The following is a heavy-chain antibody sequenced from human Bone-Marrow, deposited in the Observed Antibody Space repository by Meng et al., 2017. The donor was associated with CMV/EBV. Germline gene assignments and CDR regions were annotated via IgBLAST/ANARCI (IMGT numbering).Heavy chain of an antibody. CDR2: IIPIFGTA. CDR1: GGTFSSYA. V-gene: IGHV1-69*05. J-gene: IGHJ6*02. D-gene: IGHD3-22*01. Sequence: SVKVSCKASGGTFSSYANSWVRQAPGQGLEWMGGIIPIFGTANYAQKFQGRVTITTDESTSTAYMELSSLRSEDTAVYYCAEAGYYYDSSGYDYYYYGMDVWGQGTTVTVSS. CDR3: AEAGYYYDSSGYDYYYYGMDV.